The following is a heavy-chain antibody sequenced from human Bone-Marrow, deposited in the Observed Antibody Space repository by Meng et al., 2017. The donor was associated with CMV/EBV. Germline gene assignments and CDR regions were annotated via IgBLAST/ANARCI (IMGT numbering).Heavy chain of an antibody. V-gene: IGHV3-53*01. J-gene: IGHJ5*01. CDR1: GFIVSGNS. CDR3: ARASGTYWIGRFDP. D-gene: IGHD1-26*01. CDR2: IYSEGNT. Sequence: ESLKISCAASGFIVSGNSMSRVRQAPGKGLECVSIIYSEGNTQYADSVKGRFTVSRDNSGNTLHLQTNTLRAEDTAVYYCARASGTYWIGRFDPWGQGTLVTVSS.